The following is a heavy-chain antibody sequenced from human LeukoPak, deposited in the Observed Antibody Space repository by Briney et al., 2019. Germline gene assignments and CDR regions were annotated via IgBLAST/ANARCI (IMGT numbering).Heavy chain of an antibody. CDR2: ISYDGSKD. CDR3: AKGLARFGYGALLDF. J-gene: IGHJ4*02. V-gene: IGHV3-30*18. CDR1: GFNLRSYA. Sequence: GGSLRLSCAASGFNLRSYAMHWVRQAPGKVLEWVAVISYDGSKDNFAESVRGRFTISRDNSKNTLYLQMNSLRAEDTAVYYCAKGLARFGYGALLDFWGQGTLVTVSS. D-gene: IGHD4/OR15-4a*01.